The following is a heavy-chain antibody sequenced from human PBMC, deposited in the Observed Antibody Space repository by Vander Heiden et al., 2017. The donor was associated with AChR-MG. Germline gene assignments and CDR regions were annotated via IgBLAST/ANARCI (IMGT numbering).Heavy chain of an antibody. CDR2: IKQDGSEK. J-gene: IGHJ2*01. CDR1: GFTFSGYW. V-gene: IGHV3-7*03. Sequence: EVQLVESGGGLVQPGGSLRLSCAASGFTFSGYWMSWVRQAPGKGLEWVANIKQDGSEKYYVDSVKGRFTISRDNAKNSLYLQMNSLRAEDTAVYYCARDHYGDYGYRYFDLWGRGTLVTVSS. D-gene: IGHD4-17*01. CDR3: ARDHYGDYGYRYFDL.